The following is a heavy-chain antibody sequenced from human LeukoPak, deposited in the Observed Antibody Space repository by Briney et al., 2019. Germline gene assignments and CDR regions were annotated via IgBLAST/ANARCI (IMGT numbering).Heavy chain of an antibody. CDR1: GFTFSSYA. CDR3: AKDIRITIFTQIDY. CDR2: ISGSGGST. D-gene: IGHD3-9*01. J-gene: IGHJ4*02. Sequence: GGSPRLSCAASGFTFSSYAMSWVRQAPGKGLEWVSAISGSGGSTYYADSVKGRFTISRDNSKNTLYLQMNSLRAEDTAVYYCAKDIRITIFTQIDYWGQGTLVTVSS. V-gene: IGHV3-23*01.